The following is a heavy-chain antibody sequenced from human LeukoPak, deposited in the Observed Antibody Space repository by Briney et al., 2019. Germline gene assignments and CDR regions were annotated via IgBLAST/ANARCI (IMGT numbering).Heavy chain of an antibody. CDR3: ARDVRNRQRYCSGGSCPRDGMDV. CDR2: IYYSGST. Sequence: SETLSLTCTVSGGSISSYYWSWIRQPPGEGLEWIGYIYYSGSTYYNPSLKSRVTISVDTSKNQFSLKLSSVTAADTAVYYCARDVRNRQRYCSGGSCPRDGMDVWGQGTTVTVSS. D-gene: IGHD2-15*01. CDR1: GGSISSYY. J-gene: IGHJ6*02. V-gene: IGHV4-59*12.